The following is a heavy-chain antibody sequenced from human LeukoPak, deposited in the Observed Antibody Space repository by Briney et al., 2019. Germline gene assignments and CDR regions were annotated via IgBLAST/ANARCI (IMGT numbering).Heavy chain of an antibody. CDR2: ISGSGGST. CDR3: ARTMVRGVIITGSAFDI. J-gene: IGHJ3*02. V-gene: IGHV3-23*01. D-gene: IGHD3-10*01. CDR1: GFTSSSYA. Sequence: PGGSLRLSCAASGFTSSSYAMSWVRQAPGKGLEWVSAISGSGGSTYYADSVKGRFTISRDNSKNTLYLQMNSLRAEDTAVYYCARTMVRGVIITGSAFDIWGQGTMVTVSS.